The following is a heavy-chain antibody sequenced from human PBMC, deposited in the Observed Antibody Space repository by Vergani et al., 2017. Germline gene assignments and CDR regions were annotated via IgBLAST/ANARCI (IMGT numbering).Heavy chain of an antibody. CDR2: TWYDGNNK. V-gene: IGHV3-33*01. D-gene: IGHD1-14*01. CDR3: ARDLRLLYNRFDP. J-gene: IGHJ5*02. Sequence: QVQLLESGGGVFQPGRSLRLSCAASGFTFNQYGMHWVRPAPGKGLEWVAVTWYDGNNKQYADSVKGRFTISRDNSKSTMYLHMNSLRDEDTGVYYCARDLRLLYNRFDPWGQGTLVTVSS. CDR1: GFTFNQYG.